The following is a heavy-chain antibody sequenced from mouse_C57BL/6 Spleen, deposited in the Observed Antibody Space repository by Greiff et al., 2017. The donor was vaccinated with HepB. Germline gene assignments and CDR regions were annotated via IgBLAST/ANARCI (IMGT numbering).Heavy chain of an antibody. CDR1: GFTFSSYG. V-gene: IGHV5-6*01. D-gene: IGHD2-4*01. CDR3: ARHPIYYDYWFAY. CDR2: ISSGGSYT. Sequence: EVQLVESGGDLVKPGGSLKLSCAASGFTFSSYGMSWVRQTPDKRLEWVATISSGGSYTYYPDSVKERFTISRDNAKNTLYLQMSSLKSEDTAMYYCARHPIYYDYWFAYWGQGTLVTVSA. J-gene: IGHJ3*01.